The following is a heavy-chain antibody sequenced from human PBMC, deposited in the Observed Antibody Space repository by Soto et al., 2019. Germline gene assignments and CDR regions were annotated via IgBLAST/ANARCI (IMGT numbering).Heavy chain of an antibody. V-gene: IGHV3-30*18. CDR2: ISDDGSNK. Sequence: GGSLRLSCAASGFTFSSYGMHWVRQAPGKGLEWVAVISDDGSNKYYRDSVKGRFTISRDKSKNTLFLQMNSLRGEDTAVYYCAKDGGEFVEFYYFDPLGQGTLVTVSS. J-gene: IGHJ4*02. CDR1: GFTFSSYG. CDR3: AKDGGEFVEFYYFDP. D-gene: IGHD3-10*01.